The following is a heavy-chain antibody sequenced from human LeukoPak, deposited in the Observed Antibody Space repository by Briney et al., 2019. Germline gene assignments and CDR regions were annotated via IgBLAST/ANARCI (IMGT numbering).Heavy chain of an antibody. J-gene: IGHJ4*02. CDR2: IIPIFGTA. CDR3: AREGIAARLPDY. V-gene: IGHV1-69*05. Sequence: SVKVSCKASGGTFSSYVISWVRQAPGQGLEWMGGIIPIFGTANYAQKFQGRVTITTDESTSTAYMELSSLRSEDTAVYYCAREGIAARLPDYWGQGTLVTVSS. CDR1: GGTFSSYV. D-gene: IGHD6-6*01.